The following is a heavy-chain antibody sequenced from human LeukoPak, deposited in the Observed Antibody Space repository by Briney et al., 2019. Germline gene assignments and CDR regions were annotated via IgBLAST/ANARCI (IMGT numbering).Heavy chain of an antibody. Sequence: SVKVSCKASGGTFSSYAISWVRQAPGQGLEWMGRIIPIFGIANYAQKFQGRVTITADKSTSTAYMELSSLRSEDTAVYYCARARQYYYDSSGYYYFDYWGQGTLVTVSS. J-gene: IGHJ4*02. CDR1: GGTFSSYA. CDR2: IIPIFGIA. D-gene: IGHD3-22*01. CDR3: ARARQYYYDSSGYYYFDY. V-gene: IGHV1-69*04.